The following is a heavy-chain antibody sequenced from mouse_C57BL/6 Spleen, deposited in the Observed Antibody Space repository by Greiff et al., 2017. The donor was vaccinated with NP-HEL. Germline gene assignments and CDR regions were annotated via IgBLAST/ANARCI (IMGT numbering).Heavy chain of an antibody. V-gene: IGHV1-19*01. CDR3: ARDFTTVVAGVRHFDV. CDR2: INPYNGGT. CDR1: GYTFTDYY. D-gene: IGHD1-1*01. J-gene: IGHJ1*03. Sequence: EVKLQQSGPVLVKPGASVKMSCKASGYTFTDYYMNWVKQSHGKSLEWIGVINPYNGGTSYNQKFKGKATLTVDTASSTAYMELNSLTSEDSAVYYCARDFTTVVAGVRHFDVWGTGTTVTVSS.